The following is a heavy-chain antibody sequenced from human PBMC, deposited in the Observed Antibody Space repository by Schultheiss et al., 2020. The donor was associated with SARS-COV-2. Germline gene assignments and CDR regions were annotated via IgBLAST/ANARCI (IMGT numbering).Heavy chain of an antibody. V-gene: IGHV3-74*01. Sequence: GGSLRLSCAASGFTFSKAWMHWVRQAPGKGLVWVSRINSDGSSTSYADSVKGRFTISRDNAKNTLYLQMNSLRAEDTAVYYCARGDLKRYCSSTSCYPDHYFDYWGQGTLVTVSS. CDR2: INSDGSST. CDR1: GFTFSKAW. D-gene: IGHD2-2*01. CDR3: ARGDLKRYCSSTSCYPDHYFDY. J-gene: IGHJ4*02.